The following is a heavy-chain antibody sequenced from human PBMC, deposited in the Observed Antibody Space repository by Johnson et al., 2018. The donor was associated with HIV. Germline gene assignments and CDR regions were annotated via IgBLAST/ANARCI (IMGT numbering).Heavy chain of an antibody. Sequence: VQLVESGGGLVQPVGSLRLSCAASGFTFSSYAMHWVRQAPGKGLEYFSAISNNGDSTYYANSVKDRFTISRDNSKNTLYLQMGSLRAEDMAVYYCARGHSGSYYYDAFDFWGQGTAVTV. CDR2: ISNNGDST. V-gene: IGHV3-64*01. D-gene: IGHD1-26*01. CDR3: ARGHSGSYYYDAFDF. CDR1: GFTFSSYA. J-gene: IGHJ3*01.